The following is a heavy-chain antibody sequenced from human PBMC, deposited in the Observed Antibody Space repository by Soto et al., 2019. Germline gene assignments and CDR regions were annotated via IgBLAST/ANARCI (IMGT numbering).Heavy chain of an antibody. CDR2: VSSDGSNQ. D-gene: IGHD2-2*01. CDR3: AKDRVTQLLPLWPQP. J-gene: IGHJ4*02. Sequence: EGYLRLSSAASGFSSNKYGMHWVRQAPGKGLEWLAYVSSDGSNQYYADSVKGRFTISRDNSKSTLFLQLDSLRVDDTAVYYCAKDRVTQLLPLWPQPWGRATWGTVSS. V-gene: IGHV3-30*18. CDR1: GFSSNKYG.